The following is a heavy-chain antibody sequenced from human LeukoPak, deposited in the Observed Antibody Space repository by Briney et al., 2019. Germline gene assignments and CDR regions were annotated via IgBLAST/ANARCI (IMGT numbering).Heavy chain of an antibody. CDR1: GYTFTSYG. CDR2: ISAYNGNT. Sequence: GASVKVSCKASGYTFTSYGISWVRQAPGQGLEWMGWISAYNGNTNHAQKLQGRVTMTTDTSTSTAYMELRSLRSDDTAVYYCARFGAYCGGDCYYYYGMDVWGQGTTVTVSS. D-gene: IGHD2-21*02. CDR3: ARFGAYCGGDCYYYYGMDV. J-gene: IGHJ6*02. V-gene: IGHV1-18*01.